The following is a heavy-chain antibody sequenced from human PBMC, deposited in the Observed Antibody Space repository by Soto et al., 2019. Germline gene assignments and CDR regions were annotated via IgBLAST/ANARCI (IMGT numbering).Heavy chain of an antibody. J-gene: IGHJ6*02. CDR2: IIPIFGTA. Sequence: QVQLVQSGAEVKKPGSSVKVSCKASGGTFSSYAISWVRQAPGQGLEWMGGIIPIFGTANYAQKFQGRVTITADKSTSTAYMALSSLRSEDTAVYYCAREPIYDFWSGYSPYYYGMDVWGQGTTVTVSS. CDR1: GGTFSSYA. CDR3: AREPIYDFWSGYSPYYYGMDV. V-gene: IGHV1-69*06. D-gene: IGHD3-3*01.